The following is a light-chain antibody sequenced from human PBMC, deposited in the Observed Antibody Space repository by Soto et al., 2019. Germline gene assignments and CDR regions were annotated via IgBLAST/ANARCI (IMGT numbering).Light chain of an antibody. J-gene: IGLJ2*01. CDR1: AVVVGTYNL. CDR3: CSYAPSRTVL. V-gene: IGLV2-23*01. CDR2: EGN. Sequence: QSALTQPASVSGLLEGSFTFPAPERAVVVGTYNLSTCYQQHPGRVPRLILYEGNKRPSGVSSRFSASKSGNTASLTISGLQAEDEADYFCCSYAPSRTVLFGGGTKLTVL.